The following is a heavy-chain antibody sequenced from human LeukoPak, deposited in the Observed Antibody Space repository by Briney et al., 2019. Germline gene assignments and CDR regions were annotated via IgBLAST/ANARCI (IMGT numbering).Heavy chain of an antibody. CDR2: IYHSGST. CDR1: GGSISSSSYY. V-gene: IGHV4-39*07. CDR3: ARVVQSTDSSGFYLPEYFQH. Sequence: SETLSLTCTVSGGSISSSSYYWGWIRQPPGKGLEWIGSIYHSGSTYYNPSLKSRVTISVDTSKNQFSLKLRSVTAADTAVHYCARVVQSTDSSGFYLPEYFQHWGQGTLVTVSS. D-gene: IGHD3-22*01. J-gene: IGHJ1*01.